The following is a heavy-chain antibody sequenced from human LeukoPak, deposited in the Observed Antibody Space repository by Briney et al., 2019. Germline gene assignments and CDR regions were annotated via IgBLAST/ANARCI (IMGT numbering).Heavy chain of an antibody. CDR2: ISSSSSTI. Sequence: GGSLRLSCAASGFTFSSYSMNWVRQAPGKGLEWVSYISSSSSTIYYADSVKGRFTISRDNAKNSLYLQMNSLRAEDTAVYYCARDLAGGYDISTGYSNWFDPWGQGTLVTVSS. V-gene: IGHV3-48*01. D-gene: IGHD3-9*01. CDR3: ARDLAGGYDISTGYSNWFDP. CDR1: GFTFSSYS. J-gene: IGHJ5*02.